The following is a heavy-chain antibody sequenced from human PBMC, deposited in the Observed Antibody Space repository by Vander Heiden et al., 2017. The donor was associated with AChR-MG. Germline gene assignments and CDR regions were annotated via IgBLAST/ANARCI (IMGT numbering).Heavy chain of an antibody. J-gene: IGHJ5*02. CDR2: IYTSGST. CDR1: GGSISSYY. D-gene: IGHD4-17*01. V-gene: IGHV4-4*07. CDR3: ARDKRDDDYGDYKVWFDP. Sequence: QVQLQESGPGLVKPSETLSLTCTVSGGSISSYYWNWTRQPAGKGLEWIGRIYTSGSTNYNPSLKSRVTMSVDTSKNQFSLKLSSVTAADTAVYYCARDKRDDDYGDYKVWFDPWGQGTLVTVSS.